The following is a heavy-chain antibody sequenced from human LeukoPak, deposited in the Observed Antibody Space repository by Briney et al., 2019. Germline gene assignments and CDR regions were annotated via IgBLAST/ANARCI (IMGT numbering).Heavy chain of an antibody. V-gene: IGHV3-48*03. D-gene: IGHD2-15*01. CDR1: AFTVNSND. Sequence: GGSLRLSGAATAFTVNSNDMNWVRQAPGKGLEWVSYISSSGSTIYYADSVKGRFTISRDNAKNSLYLQMNSLRAEDTAVYYCAREDCSGGGCYNNWFDPWGQGTLVTVSS. J-gene: IGHJ5*02. CDR2: ISSSGSTI. CDR3: AREDCSGGGCYNNWFDP.